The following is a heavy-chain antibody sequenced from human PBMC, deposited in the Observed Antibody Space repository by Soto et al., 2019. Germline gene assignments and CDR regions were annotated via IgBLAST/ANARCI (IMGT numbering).Heavy chain of an antibody. CDR2: INAGNGNT. V-gene: IGHV1-3*01. Sequence: ASVKVSCKASGYTFTSYAMHWVRQAPGQRLEWMGWINAGNGNTKYSQKFQGRVTITRDTSASTAYMELSSLRSEDTAVYYCARSPKADENAFDIWGQGTMVSVSS. CDR3: ARSPKADENAFDI. CDR1: GYTFTSYA. D-gene: IGHD2-15*01. J-gene: IGHJ3*02.